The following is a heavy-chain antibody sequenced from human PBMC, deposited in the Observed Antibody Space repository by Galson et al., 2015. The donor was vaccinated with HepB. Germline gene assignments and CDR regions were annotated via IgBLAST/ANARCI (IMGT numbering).Heavy chain of an antibody. D-gene: IGHD1/OR15-1a*01. CDR3: AGQGTRGAFDI. CDR2: ISSSSSYI. Sequence: SLRLSCAASGFTFSSYNMNWGRQAPGKGLEWVSSISSSSSYIFYADSVKGRFTISRDNAKNSLYLQMNSLRAEDTAVYYCAGQGTRGAFDIWGQGTLVTVSS. V-gene: IGHV3-21*01. CDR1: GFTFSSYN. J-gene: IGHJ3*02.